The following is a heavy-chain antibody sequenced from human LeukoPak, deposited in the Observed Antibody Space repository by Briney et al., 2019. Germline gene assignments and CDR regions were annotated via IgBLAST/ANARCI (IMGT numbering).Heavy chain of an antibody. D-gene: IGHD2-15*01. CDR2: IYYSGST. CDR3: VRSSTYHLFDD. V-gene: IGHV4-59*05. CDR1: GGSISSYY. Sequence: SETLSLTCTVSGGSISSYYWSWIRQPPGKGLEWIGSIYYSGSTYYNPALKSRVTISVDTSKNQFSLRLTSVTAADTAVYYCVRSSTYHLFDDWGQGTLVTVSS. J-gene: IGHJ4*02.